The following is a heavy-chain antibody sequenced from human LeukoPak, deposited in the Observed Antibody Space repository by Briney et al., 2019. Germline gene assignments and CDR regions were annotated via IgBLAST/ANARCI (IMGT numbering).Heavy chain of an antibody. CDR3: ATNGYYCMDV. CDR2: IYHSGGT. CDR1: GGSISSSTNW. V-gene: IGHV4-4*02. J-gene: IGHJ6*03. D-gene: IGHD2-8*01. Sequence: SETLSLTCAVSGGSISSSTNWWSSVRQPPGKGLEWIGEIYHSGGTNYNPSLKSRITISVDKSQNQFSLKVNSLTAADTAVYYCATNGYYCMDVWGKGTTVTVSS.